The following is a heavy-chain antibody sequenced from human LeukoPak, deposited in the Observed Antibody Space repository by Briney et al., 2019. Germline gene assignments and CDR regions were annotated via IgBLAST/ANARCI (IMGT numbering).Heavy chain of an antibody. Sequence: PSETLSLTCSVSGGSISKYYWSWIRQPPGKGLEWIGYIYYSGSTNYNPSLKSRVTISVDTSNNQFSLNLTSVTAADTAVYYCARAGDSSGYEYYFDYWGQGTLVTVSS. J-gene: IGHJ4*02. V-gene: IGHV4-59*08. CDR3: ARAGDSSGYEYYFDY. D-gene: IGHD3-22*01. CDR1: GGSISKYY. CDR2: IYYSGST.